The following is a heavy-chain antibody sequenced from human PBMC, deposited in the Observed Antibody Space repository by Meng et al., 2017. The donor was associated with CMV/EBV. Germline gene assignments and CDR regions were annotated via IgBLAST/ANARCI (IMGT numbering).Heavy chain of an antibody. V-gene: IGHV3-33*01. CDR1: GFTFSSYG. J-gene: IGHJ6*02. CDR2: IWYDGSNK. CDR3: ATDFRDIVVVPAAEQNYYYYGMDV. Sequence: GGSLRLSCAASGFTFSSYGMHWVRQAPGKGLEWVAVIWYDGSNKYYADSVKGRFTISRDNSKNTLYLQMNSLRAEDTAVYYCATDFRDIVVVPAAEQNYYYYGMDVWGQGTTVTVSS. D-gene: IGHD2-2*01.